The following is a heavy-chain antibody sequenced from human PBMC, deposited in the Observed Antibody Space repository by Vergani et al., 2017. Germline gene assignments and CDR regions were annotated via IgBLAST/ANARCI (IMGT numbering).Heavy chain of an antibody. Sequence: EVQLLESGGDLVQPGGSLRLSCVASGFTFSSYWMSWVRQAPGKGLEWVANIKQDGSEKYYVDSVKGRFTISRDNAKNSLYLQMNSLRAEDTAVYYCARAGYIAAGGYAFDIWGQGSMVTVYS. CDR2: IKQDGSEK. J-gene: IGHJ3*02. CDR1: GFTFSSYW. D-gene: IGHD6-13*01. V-gene: IGHV3-7*01. CDR3: ARAGYIAAGGYAFDI.